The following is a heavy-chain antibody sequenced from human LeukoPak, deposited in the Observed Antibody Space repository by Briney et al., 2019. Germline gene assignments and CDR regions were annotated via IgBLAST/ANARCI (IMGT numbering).Heavy chain of an antibody. J-gene: IGHJ4*02. D-gene: IGHD6-13*01. CDR1: GFTFSSYS. V-gene: IGHV3-21*01. CDR2: ISSSSSYI. Sequence: GGSLRLSCAASGFTFSSYSMNWVRQAPGKGLEWVSSISSSSSYIYYADSVKGRFTISRDNAKNSLYLQMNSRRAEDTAVYYCARASWNYFDYWGQGTLVTVSS. CDR3: ARASWNYFDY.